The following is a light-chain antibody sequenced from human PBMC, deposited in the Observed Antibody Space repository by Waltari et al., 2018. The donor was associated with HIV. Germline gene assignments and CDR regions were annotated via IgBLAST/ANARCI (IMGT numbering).Light chain of an antibody. CDR1: NSNLGNNY. Sequence: QSVLTQPPSVSAAPGQKVAISCSGGNSNLGNNYFSWYQHVPGKAPRLLMYDNGKRPPGIPDRFSASKAGVSATLGITGLQIVDEADYYCGTWDSSLNLYVFGPGTTVAVL. CDR2: DNG. J-gene: IGLJ1*01. V-gene: IGLV1-51*01. CDR3: GTWDSSLNLYV.